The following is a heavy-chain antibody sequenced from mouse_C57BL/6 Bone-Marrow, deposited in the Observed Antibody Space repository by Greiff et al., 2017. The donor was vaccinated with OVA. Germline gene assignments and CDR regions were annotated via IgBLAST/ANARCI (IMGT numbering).Heavy chain of an antibody. CDR2: ISGGGGNT. CDR1: GFTFSSYT. V-gene: IGHV5-9*01. Sequence: EVMLVESGGGLVKPGGSLKLSCAASGFTFSSYTMSWVRQTPEKRLEWVAIISGGGGNTYYPDSVKGRFTISRDNAKNTLYLQMSSLRSEDTALYYCARDYYGSRSPSYYAMDYWGQGTSVTVSS. CDR3: ARDYYGSRSPSYYAMDY. D-gene: IGHD1-1*01. J-gene: IGHJ4*01.